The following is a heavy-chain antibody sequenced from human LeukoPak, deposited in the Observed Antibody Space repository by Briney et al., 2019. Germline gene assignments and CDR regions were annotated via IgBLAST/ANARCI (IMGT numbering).Heavy chain of an antibody. D-gene: IGHD5/OR15-5a*01. CDR3: TSDASTSWRSDY. CDR2: ISSGSSYI. Sequence: GGPLRLSGAASEFTFSGNSITGFAQAPGKDRNGVSSISSGSSYIYYADSVKGRFTISRDNAKNSLFLQMNSLRAEDTAVYYCTSDASTSWRSDYWGQGTLVTVSS. CDR1: EFTFSGNS. V-gene: IGHV3-21*01. J-gene: IGHJ4*02.